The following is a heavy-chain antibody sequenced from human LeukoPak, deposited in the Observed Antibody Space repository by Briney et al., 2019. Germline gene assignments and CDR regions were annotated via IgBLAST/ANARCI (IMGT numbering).Heavy chain of an antibody. CDR1: GYTLTAYY. D-gene: IGHD4-23*01. Sequence: ASVKVSCKASGYTLTAYYMLWVRQTPGQGLEWMGRINPDSGVTNYAQKFQGRVTMTRDTSISTAYMELSGLRSDDTAVYYCATNSRTDFDYWGQGTLVTVSS. J-gene: IGHJ4*02. CDR2: INPDSGVT. V-gene: IGHV1-2*06. CDR3: ATNSRTDFDY.